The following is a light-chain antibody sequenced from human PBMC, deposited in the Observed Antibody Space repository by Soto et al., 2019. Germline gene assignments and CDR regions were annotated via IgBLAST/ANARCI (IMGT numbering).Light chain of an antibody. Sequence: DIQMTQSPSSLSASVGDRVTITCRASQGVINNLAWYQQKPGKVPKLLIYAASTLQSGVPSRFSGSGSGTDSTLTISSLQPEDVATYYCQKYNRAPQTFGPGTKVEIK. CDR1: QGVINN. V-gene: IGKV1-27*01. J-gene: IGKJ1*01. CDR3: QKYNRAPQT. CDR2: AAS.